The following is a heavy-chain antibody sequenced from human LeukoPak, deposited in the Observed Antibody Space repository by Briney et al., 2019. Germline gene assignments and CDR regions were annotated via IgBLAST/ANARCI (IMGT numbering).Heavy chain of an antibody. CDR3: ARWSHAFDI. V-gene: IGHV4-39*07. Sequence: PSETLSLTCTVSGGSISSSSYYWGWIRQPPGKGLEWIGSIYYSGSTYYNPSLKSRVTISVDTSKNQFSLKLSSVTAADTAVYYCARWSHAFDIWGQGTMVTVSS. CDR2: IYYSGST. CDR1: GGSISSSSYY. J-gene: IGHJ3*02. D-gene: IGHD4-23*01.